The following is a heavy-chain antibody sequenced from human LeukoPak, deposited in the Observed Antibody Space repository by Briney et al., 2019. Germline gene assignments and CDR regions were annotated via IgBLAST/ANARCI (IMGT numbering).Heavy chain of an antibody. CDR1: GFTFDDYA. V-gene: IGHV3-9*01. CDR3: AKDRGGYYDSSGYSPFQH. D-gene: IGHD3-22*01. Sequence: GGSLRLSCAASGFTFDDYAMHWVRQAPGKGLERVPGISWNSGSIGYADSVKGRFTISRDNAKNSLYLQMNSLRAEDTALYYCAKDRGGYYDSSGYSPFQHWGQGTLVTVSS. J-gene: IGHJ1*01. CDR2: ISWNSGSI.